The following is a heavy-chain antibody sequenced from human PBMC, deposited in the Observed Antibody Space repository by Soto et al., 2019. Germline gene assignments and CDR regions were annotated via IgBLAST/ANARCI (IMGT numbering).Heavy chain of an antibody. CDR1: GFSLSTSGVG. V-gene: IGHV2-5*02. CDR2: IYWDDDK. CDR3: AHSTRTIDAFDI. Sequence: QITLKESGPTLVKPTQTLTLTCTFSGFSLSTSGVGVGWIRQPPGKALEWLALIYWDDDKLYSPSLKSRLTITKDTSKNQVVLTMTNMDTVDTATYYCAHSTRTIDAFDIWGQGTMVTVSS. J-gene: IGHJ3*02. D-gene: IGHD2-15*01.